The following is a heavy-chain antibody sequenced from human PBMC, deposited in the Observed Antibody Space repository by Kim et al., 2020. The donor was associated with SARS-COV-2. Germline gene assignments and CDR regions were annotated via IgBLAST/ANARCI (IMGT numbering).Heavy chain of an antibody. CDR2: INSDGSST. D-gene: IGHD3-16*01. CDR1: GFTFSSYW. V-gene: IGHV3-74*01. Sequence: GGSLRLSCAASGFTFSSYWMHWVRQAPGKGLVWVSRINSDGSSTSYADSVKGRFTISRDNAKNTLYLQMNSLRAEDTAVYYCAREHDYASPYYYYYYGMDVWGQGTTVTVSS. CDR3: AREHDYASPYYYYYYGMDV. J-gene: IGHJ6*02.